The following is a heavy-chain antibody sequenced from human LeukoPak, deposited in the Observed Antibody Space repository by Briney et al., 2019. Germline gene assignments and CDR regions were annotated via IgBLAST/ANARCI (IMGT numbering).Heavy chain of an antibody. V-gene: IGHV4-39*01. CDR1: GASISGSSHYF. CDR2: IYYSGIT. CDR3: ARGVIAAGGNDFDY. D-gene: IGHD6-13*01. J-gene: IGHJ4*02. Sequence: SETLSLTCTVSGASISGSSHYFWGWIRQTPGKGLEWIGSIYYSGITYYTPSLKSRLTISVDTSRNQFSLKLSSVSAADTAVYYCARGVIAAGGNDFDYWGQGTLVTVSS.